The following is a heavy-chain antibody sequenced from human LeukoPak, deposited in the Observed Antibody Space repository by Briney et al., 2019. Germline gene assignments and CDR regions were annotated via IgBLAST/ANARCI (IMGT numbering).Heavy chain of an antibody. Sequence: TLSLTCTVSGGSISSYSWSWIRQPAGKGLEWIGRISTSGSSIYNPSLKSRVAMSVDTSKNQFSLNLSSVTAADTAVYYCARDFYCSSTSCYSSYFDYWGQGTLVTVSS. D-gene: IGHD2-2*01. CDR1: GGSISSYS. V-gene: IGHV4-4*07. CDR3: ARDFYCSSTSCYSSYFDY. CDR2: ISTSGSS. J-gene: IGHJ4*02.